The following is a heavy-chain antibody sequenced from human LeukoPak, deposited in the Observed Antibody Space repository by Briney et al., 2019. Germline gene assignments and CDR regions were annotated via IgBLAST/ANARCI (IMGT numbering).Heavy chain of an antibody. J-gene: IGHJ6*03. CDR1: GFTLNSYA. D-gene: IGHD3-9*01. Sequence: PGGSLRLSCAASGFTLNSYAMNWVRQSPGKGPEWVSAISGSGGRTYYADSVKGRFTISRDNSQNPLYLEMGSLRADDTAVYYFAKPRDFAWLTYYCLYMVLWAKGTSVSVSS. CDR3: AKPRDFAWLTYYCLYMVL. V-gene: IGHV3-23*01. CDR2: ISGSGGRT.